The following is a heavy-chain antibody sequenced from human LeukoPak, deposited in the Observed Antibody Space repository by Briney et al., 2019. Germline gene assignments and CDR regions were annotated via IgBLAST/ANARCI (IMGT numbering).Heavy chain of an antibody. Sequence: GGSLRLSCAASGFTFSSYWMSWVRQAPGKGLEWVANIKQDGSEKYYVDSVKGRFTISRDNAKNSLYLRMNSLRAEDTAVYYCARDPSFGEFPYNWFDPWGQGTLVTVSS. CDR1: GFTFSSYW. CDR2: IKQDGSEK. V-gene: IGHV3-7*01. J-gene: IGHJ5*02. D-gene: IGHD3-10*01. CDR3: ARDPSFGEFPYNWFDP.